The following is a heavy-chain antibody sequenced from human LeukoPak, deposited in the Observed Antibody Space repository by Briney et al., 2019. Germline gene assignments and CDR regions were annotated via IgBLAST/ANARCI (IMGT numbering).Heavy chain of an antibody. V-gene: IGHV4-34*01. CDR1: GGSFSGYY. CDR2: INHSGST. Sequence: SETLSLTCAVYGGSFSGYYWSWIRQPPGKGLEWIGEINHSGSTNYNPSLKSRVTISVDTSKNQFSLKLSSVTAADAAVYYCARSYYDSSGDYDAFDIWGQGTMVTVSS. CDR3: ARSYYDSSGDYDAFDI. D-gene: IGHD3-22*01. J-gene: IGHJ3*02.